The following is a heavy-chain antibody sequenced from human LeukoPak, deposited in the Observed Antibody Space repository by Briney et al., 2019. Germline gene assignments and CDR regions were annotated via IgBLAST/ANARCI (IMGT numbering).Heavy chain of an antibody. Sequence: PGGSLRLSCAASGFTVSSHYMTWVRQAPGKGLEWVSVIYNDGSTYYADSVKGRFTISRDNSKNTLYLQMNSLRPEDKAVYYCARLPIYWGQGTLVTVSS. J-gene: IGHJ4*02. CDR3: ARLPIY. CDR2: IYNDGST. CDR1: GFTVSSHY. V-gene: IGHV3-66*02.